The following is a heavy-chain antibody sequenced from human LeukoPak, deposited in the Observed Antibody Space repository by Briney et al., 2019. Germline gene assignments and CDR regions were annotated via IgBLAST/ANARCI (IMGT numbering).Heavy chain of an antibody. J-gene: IGHJ6*02. CDR1: GFTFSSYD. CDR3: ARDQYYDSSGYYYWIYYYYGMDV. CDR2: IGTAGDT. V-gene: IGHV3-13*01. D-gene: IGHD3-22*01. Sequence: GGSLRLSCAASGFTFSSYDMHWVRQAPGKGLEWVSAIGTAGDTYYPGSVKGRFTISRENAKNSLYLQMNSLRAEDTAVYYCARDQYYDSSGYYYWIYYYYGMDVWGQGTTVTVSS.